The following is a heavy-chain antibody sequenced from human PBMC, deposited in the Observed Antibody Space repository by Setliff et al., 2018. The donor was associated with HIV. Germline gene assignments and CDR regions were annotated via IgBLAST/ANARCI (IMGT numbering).Heavy chain of an antibody. Sequence: SETLSLTCTVSGGSISSSSYYWGWIRQSPGKRLEWLGSIYSSGSTSYNPSLSSRLTISVDTSKNQVSLRLRSVTAADTGVYYCARHRDPPGSRWIYYYYYMDLWGEGTTVTVSS. CDR2: IYSSGST. V-gene: IGHV4-39*01. D-gene: IGHD6-13*01. CDR3: ARHRDPPGSRWIYYYYYMDL. CDR1: GGSISSSSYY. J-gene: IGHJ6*03.